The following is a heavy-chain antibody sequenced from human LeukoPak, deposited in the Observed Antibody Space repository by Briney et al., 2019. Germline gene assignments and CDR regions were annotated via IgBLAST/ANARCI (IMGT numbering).Heavy chain of an antibody. CDR1: GYSFTTFH. Sequence: ASVKVSCKAAGYSFTTFHINWVRQAPGQGPEWMGWVNPDTGNTGFAQKFQGRVTITQNNSVTTVYMELSSLTSEDTAVYYCAKGGLVHRFDPWGQGTLVTVSS. CDR2: VNPDTGNT. V-gene: IGHV1-8*03. J-gene: IGHJ5*02. CDR3: AKGGLVHRFDP.